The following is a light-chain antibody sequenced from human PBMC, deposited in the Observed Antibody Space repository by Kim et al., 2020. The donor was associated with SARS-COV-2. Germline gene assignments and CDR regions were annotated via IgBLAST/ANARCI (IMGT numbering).Light chain of an antibody. CDR3: MHSIQVPWT. V-gene: IGKV2D-29*01. Sequence: PASISCTSSQSLVHSDGNTYLYWYLQKAGQPPQLLIHEVSKRFSGVPDRFSGSGSGTDFTLKISRVEAEDVGIYYCMHSIQVPWTFGQGTKVDIK. CDR1: QSLVHSDGNTY. J-gene: IGKJ1*01. CDR2: EVS.